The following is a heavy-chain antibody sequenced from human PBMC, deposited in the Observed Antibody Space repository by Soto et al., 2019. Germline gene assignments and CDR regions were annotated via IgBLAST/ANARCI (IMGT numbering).Heavy chain of an antibody. CDR3: SCGFSGDLHSY. D-gene: IGHD4-17*01. CDR2: TSGSGGST. V-gene: IGHV3-23*01. J-gene: IGHJ1*01. Sequence: GGSLRLSCEASGFTFRNYAMSWVRQAPGKGLEWVSATSGSGGSTYYAGSVKGRFTISRDNSKSTVYLQMKSLRAEDTAVYYCSCGFSGDLHSYCGQGNLVTVSA. CDR1: GFTFRNYA.